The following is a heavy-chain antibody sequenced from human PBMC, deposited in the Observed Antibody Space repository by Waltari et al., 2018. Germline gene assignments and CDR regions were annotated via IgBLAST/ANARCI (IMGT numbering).Heavy chain of an antibody. V-gene: IGHV3-53*01. Sequence: QPGGSLRVSCAASGFNVSSYYMNWVRQAPGKGLEWVSILYHAGNTYYADSVKGRFTFSRDNSKNTLYLQMNSLRAEDTAVYYCARGNTKYGMDVWGPGTTVTVSS. D-gene: IGHD2-8*01. CDR2: LYHAGNT. CDR1: GFNVSSYY. CDR3: ARGNTKYGMDV. J-gene: IGHJ6*02.